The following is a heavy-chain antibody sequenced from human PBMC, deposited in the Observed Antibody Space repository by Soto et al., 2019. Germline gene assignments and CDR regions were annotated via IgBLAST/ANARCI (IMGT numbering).Heavy chain of an antibody. V-gene: IGHV1-18*01. J-gene: IGHJ6*04. D-gene: IGHD3-10*01. CDR1: GYTFIRNG. CDR3: ARDSATLVPGV. Sequence: QVQLVQSGAEVKKPWASVKVSCKASGYTFIRNGISWVRQAPGQGLEWMGWISAYNGNTEYAQKFQGRVTMTTDTSTSTAYMELRTLTSDYPAVYYCARDSATLVPGVWGEGTKVNVSS. CDR2: ISAYNGNT.